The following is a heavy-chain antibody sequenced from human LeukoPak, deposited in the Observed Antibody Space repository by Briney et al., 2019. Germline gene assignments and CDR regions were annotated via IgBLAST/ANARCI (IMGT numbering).Heavy chain of an antibody. CDR2: ISAPGGGT. V-gene: IGHV3-23*01. CDR1: GFTFSGYV. J-gene: IGHJ4*02. Sequence: GGSLRLSCAASGFTFSGYVMSWVRQAPGKGLEWVSAISAPGGGTYYADSVKGRFTISRDNSKNTLSLQMNSLRVEDTAIYYCAKAPQGYNTYALPANWGQGTLVTVSS. D-gene: IGHD5-12*01. CDR3: AKAPQGYNTYALPAN.